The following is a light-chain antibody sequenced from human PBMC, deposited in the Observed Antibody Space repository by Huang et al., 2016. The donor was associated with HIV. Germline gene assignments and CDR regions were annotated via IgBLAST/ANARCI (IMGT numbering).Light chain of an antibody. J-gene: IGKJ1*01. Sequence: DIQMTLSPPSLSASVRDRVTFTCRADQNITKSLNWYQQKPGKAPKLLIYTVSTLESGVPSRFSGSGSGSRFTLNIGNLQPEDFATYYCQQSFSVPRTFG. CDR3: QQSFSVPRT. V-gene: IGKV1-39*01. CDR2: TVS. CDR1: QNITKS.